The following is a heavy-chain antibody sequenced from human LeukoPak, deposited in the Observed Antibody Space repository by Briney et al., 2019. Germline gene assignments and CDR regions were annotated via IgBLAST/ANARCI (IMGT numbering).Heavy chain of an antibody. V-gene: IGHV4-39*01. D-gene: IGHD4-23*01. Sequence: SETLSLTCTVSGGSISSRSYYWRWIRQPPGTGLEWIGSIYYSGSTYYNPSLKSRVTISVDPSKNQFSLKLTSGTAADSAVYYCARRAPLRWDDYWGQGTLVTVSS. J-gene: IGHJ4*02. CDR3: ARRAPLRWDDY. CDR1: GGSISSRSYY. CDR2: IYYSGST.